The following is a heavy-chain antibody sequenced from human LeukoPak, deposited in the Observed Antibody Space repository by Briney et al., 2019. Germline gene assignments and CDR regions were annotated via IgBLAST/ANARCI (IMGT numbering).Heavy chain of an antibody. CDR2: ISYDGSNK. J-gene: IGHJ4*02. D-gene: IGHD6-13*01. CDR1: GFTFSNYG. Sequence: GGSLRLSCAASGFTFSNYGMHWVRQAPGKGLEWVAVISYDGSNKYYTDSVKGRFTISRDNSKNTLYLQMNSLRAEDTAVYYCARDGDFAAAGPDYWGQGTLVTVSS. V-gene: IGHV3-30*03. CDR3: ARDGDFAAAGPDY.